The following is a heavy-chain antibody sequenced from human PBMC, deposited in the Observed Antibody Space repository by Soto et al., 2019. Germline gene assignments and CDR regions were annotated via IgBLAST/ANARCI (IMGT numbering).Heavy chain of an antibody. CDR2: IYHSGST. V-gene: IGHV4-4*02. J-gene: IGHJ6*02. CDR1: GGSISSSYW. Sequence: QVQLQESGPGLVKPSGTPSLTCAVSGGSISSSYWCSWVRQPPGKGLEWIGEIYHSGSTNYNTSLKSRVTISVDKSNNQFSLKVTSVTAADTAVYYCARVSGSYYYGMDVWGQGTTVTVSS. CDR3: ARVSGSYYYGMDV.